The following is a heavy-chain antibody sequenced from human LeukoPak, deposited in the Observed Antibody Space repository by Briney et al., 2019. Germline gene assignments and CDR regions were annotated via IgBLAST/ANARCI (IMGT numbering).Heavy chain of an antibody. Sequence: PSETLSLTCTISGGSISSYHWSWIRQPPGKGLEWIGYIYYSGSTNYNPSLKSRVTISVDTSKNQFSLKLSSVTAADTAVYYCARSGAWLADYWGQGTLVTVSS. CDR3: ARSGAWLADY. CDR1: GGSISSYH. V-gene: IGHV4-59*12. J-gene: IGHJ4*02. D-gene: IGHD5-24*01. CDR2: IYYSGST.